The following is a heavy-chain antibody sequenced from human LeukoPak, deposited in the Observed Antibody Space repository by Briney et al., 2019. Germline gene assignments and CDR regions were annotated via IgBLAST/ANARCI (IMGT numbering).Heavy chain of an antibody. CDR2: IYHSGST. V-gene: IGHV4-4*02. CDR1: GGSISSSNW. CDR3: ARDYYYDSSGYYYFDY. Sequence: SETLSLTCAVSGGSISSSNWWSWVRQPPGKGLEWIGEIYHSGSTNYNPSLKSRVTISVDKSKNQFSLKLSSVTAADTAVYYCARDYYYDSSGYYYFDYWGQEPWSPSPQ. D-gene: IGHD3-22*01. J-gene: IGHJ4*01.